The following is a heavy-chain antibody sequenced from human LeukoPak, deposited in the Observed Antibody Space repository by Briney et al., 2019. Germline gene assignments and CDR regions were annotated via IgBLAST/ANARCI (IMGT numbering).Heavy chain of an antibody. Sequence: SETLSLTCTVSGYSISSSSYYWGWIRQPPGKGLEWIGSIYYSGSTYYNPSLKSRVTISVDTSKNQFSLKLSSVTAADTAVYYCARLFEGYYFDYWGQGTLVTVSS. CDR3: ARLFEGYYFDY. J-gene: IGHJ4*02. V-gene: IGHV4-39*01. CDR1: GYSISSSSYY. CDR2: IYYSGST.